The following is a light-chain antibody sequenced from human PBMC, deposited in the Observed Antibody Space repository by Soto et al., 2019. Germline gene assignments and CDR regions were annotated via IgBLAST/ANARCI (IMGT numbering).Light chain of an antibody. V-gene: IGKV1-9*01. CDR1: QGISSY. CDR2: AAS. CDR3: QPLNSYPFP. J-gene: IGKJ4*01. Sequence: DIQLTQSPSFLSASVGDRVTLTCRASQGISSYLAWYQQRPGKAPNLLIYAASTLQSGVPSRFSGSESGTEFTLTISSLQPEDFATYYCQPLNSYPFPFRAGTKVQLK.